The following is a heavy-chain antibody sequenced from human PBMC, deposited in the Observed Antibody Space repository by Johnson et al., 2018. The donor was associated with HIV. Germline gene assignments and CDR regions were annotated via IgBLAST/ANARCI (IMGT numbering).Heavy chain of an antibody. CDR3: ARRCSSSSCSHGAFDI. CDR2: ISYDGSNK. J-gene: IGHJ3*02. CDR1: GFTFSSYA. V-gene: IGHV3-30*04. Sequence: QMQLVESGGGLVQPGGSLRLSCAASGFTFSSYAMSWVRQAPGKGLEWVAVISYDGSNKYYADSVKGRFTISRDNSKNTLYLQMNSLRAEDTAVYYCARRCSSSSCSHGAFDIWGQGTLVTVSS. D-gene: IGHD2-2*01.